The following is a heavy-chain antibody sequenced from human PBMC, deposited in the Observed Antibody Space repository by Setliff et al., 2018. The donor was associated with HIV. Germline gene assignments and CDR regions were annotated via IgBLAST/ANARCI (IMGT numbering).Heavy chain of an antibody. D-gene: IGHD3-10*01. V-gene: IGHV4-39*07. Sequence: PSETLSLTCTVSGGSITTTNYYWGWVRQSPGKGLEWIGVIYYRGSAYYNLSLQSRVTLSVDTSKNSFSLHLTSVTAAGTAVYFCARARGPPLPVLDFWGPGTLVTVSS. J-gene: IGHJ4*02. CDR1: GGSITTTNYY. CDR3: ARARGPPLPVLDF. CDR2: IYYRGSA.